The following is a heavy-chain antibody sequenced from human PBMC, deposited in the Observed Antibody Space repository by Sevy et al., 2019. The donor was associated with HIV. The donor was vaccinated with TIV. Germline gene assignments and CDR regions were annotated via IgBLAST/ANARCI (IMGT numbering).Heavy chain of an antibody. CDR3: ARGKHVSGYYGSFDY. CDR1: GLSVSSNF. D-gene: IGHD5-12*01. CDR2: LYITETT. V-gene: IGHV3-53*01. J-gene: IGHJ4*02. Sequence: GGSLRLSCAASGLSVSSNFMSWVRQAPGKGLEWVSVLYITETTYYADSVKGRFTISRDNSKNTLYLQMGSLRAEDTAVYYCARGKHVSGYYGSFDYWGLGTLVTVSS.